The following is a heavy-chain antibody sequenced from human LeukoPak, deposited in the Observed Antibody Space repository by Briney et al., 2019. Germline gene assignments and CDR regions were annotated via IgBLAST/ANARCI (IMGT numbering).Heavy chain of an antibody. J-gene: IGHJ4*02. CDR3: ARESRGYFDWLSNYYFDY. V-gene: IGHV3-7*03. Sequence: GGSLRLSCAASGFTFSSYWMSWVRQAPGKGLEWVANIKQDGSEKYYVDSVKGRFTISRDNAKNSPYLQMNSLRAEDTAVYYCARESRGYFDWLSNYYFDYWGQGTLVTVSS. D-gene: IGHD3-9*01. CDR1: GFTFSSYW. CDR2: IKQDGSEK.